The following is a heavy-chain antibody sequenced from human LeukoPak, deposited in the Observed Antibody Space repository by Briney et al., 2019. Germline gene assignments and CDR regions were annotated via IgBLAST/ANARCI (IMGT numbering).Heavy chain of an antibody. CDR3: AREGAGAHYFDY. D-gene: IGHD1-26*01. Sequence: PSETLSLTCTVSGGSISSGGYYWSWIRQPPGKGLEWIGYIYYSGSTNYNPSLKSRVIISVDMSKNKFSLKLSSVTAADTAVYYCAREGAGAHYFDYWGQGTLVTVSS. CDR1: GGSISSGGYY. CDR2: IYYSGST. V-gene: IGHV4-61*08. J-gene: IGHJ4*02.